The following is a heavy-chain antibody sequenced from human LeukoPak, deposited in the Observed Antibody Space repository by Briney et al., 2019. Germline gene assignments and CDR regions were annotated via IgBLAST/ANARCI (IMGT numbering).Heavy chain of an antibody. CDR1: GFTFNTYT. CDR3: AKDPYSGSFEYFQH. V-gene: IGHV3-30*18. D-gene: IGHD1-26*01. Sequence: SGGSLRLSCAASGFTFNTYTMNWVRQAPGKGLEWVAVISHDGSKKYYADSVKGRFTISRDNSKNTLYLQMNSLRDEDTAVYYCAKDPYSGSFEYFQHWGQGTLVTVSS. J-gene: IGHJ1*01. CDR2: ISHDGSKK.